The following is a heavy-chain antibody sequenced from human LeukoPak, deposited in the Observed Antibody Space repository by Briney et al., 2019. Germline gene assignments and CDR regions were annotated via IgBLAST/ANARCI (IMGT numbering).Heavy chain of an antibody. Sequence: SGGSLRLSCAAPGFTFSDYYMSWIRQAPGKGLEWVSYISSSGSTIYYADSVKGRFTISRDNAKNSLYLQMNSLRAEDTAVYYCAIQSYSSGELDYWGQGTLVTVSS. CDR2: ISSSGSTI. J-gene: IGHJ4*02. CDR3: AIQSYSSGELDY. V-gene: IGHV3-11*04. CDR1: GFTFSDYY. D-gene: IGHD6-19*01.